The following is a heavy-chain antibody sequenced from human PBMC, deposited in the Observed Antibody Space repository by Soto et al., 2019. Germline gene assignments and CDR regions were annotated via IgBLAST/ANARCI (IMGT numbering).Heavy chain of an antibody. CDR1: GFTFSSYS. CDR2: ISSSSSYI. V-gene: IGHV3-21*01. D-gene: IGHD3-22*01. CDR3: ARDRDYYYDSSGYYLPFDY. J-gene: IGHJ4*02. Sequence: GGSLRLSCAASGFTFSSYSMNWVRQAPGKGLEWVSSISSSSSYIYYADPVKGRFTISRDNAKNSLYLQMNILRAEDTAVYYCARDRDYYYDSSGYYLPFDYWGQGTLVTVSS.